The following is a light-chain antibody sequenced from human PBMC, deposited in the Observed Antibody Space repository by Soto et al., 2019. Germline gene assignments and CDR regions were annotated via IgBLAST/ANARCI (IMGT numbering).Light chain of an antibody. J-gene: IGKJ2*01. Sequence: DIQMTQSPSTLSPSVGDRVTITCRASQSVSTWLAWYQQKPGKAPQLLIYDASSLESGVPSRFSGSGSGTEFTLTVSSLQPDDFATYYCQQYHTLYTFGQGTNLEIK. CDR2: DAS. V-gene: IGKV1-5*01. CDR3: QQYHTLYT. CDR1: QSVSTW.